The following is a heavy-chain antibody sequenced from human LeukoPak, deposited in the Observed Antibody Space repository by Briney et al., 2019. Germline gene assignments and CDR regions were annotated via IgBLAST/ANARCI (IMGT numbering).Heavy chain of an antibody. CDR3: AREKDNSGWKNWIDP. J-gene: IGHJ5*02. Sequence: GASVKVSCKASGYTFTSYGISWVRQAPGQGLEWMGIINPNGGSTSYAQKFRGRVTMTRDTSTSTVYMELSSLKSEDTAVYYCAREKDNSGWKNWIDPWGEGTLVTVSS. V-gene: IGHV1-46*01. D-gene: IGHD6-19*01. CDR1: GYTFTSYG. CDR2: INPNGGST.